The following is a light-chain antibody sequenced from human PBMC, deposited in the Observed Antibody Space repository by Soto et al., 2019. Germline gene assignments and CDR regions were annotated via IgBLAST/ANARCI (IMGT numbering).Light chain of an antibody. CDR1: TIDVGSYDR. V-gene: IGLV2-23*02. CDR2: EVN. Sequence: QSALTQPASVSGSPGQSIAISCTGTTIDVGSYDRVSWYQQHPGQAPTLMIDEVNKRPSGVSDLFSGSKSGNTASLTICWLQGEDEADYYCCSSVGGPIWVFGGGTKVTVL. J-gene: IGLJ3*02. CDR3: CSSVGGPIWV.